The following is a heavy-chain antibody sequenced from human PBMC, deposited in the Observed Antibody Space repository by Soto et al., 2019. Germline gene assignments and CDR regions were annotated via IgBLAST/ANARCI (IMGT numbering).Heavy chain of an antibody. Sequence: QPGGSLRLSCAASGFTLSSNSMAWVRQAPGKRLQWVSGISNDGSTTFYIDSVRGRFTISRDTSTNTLYLQMDSLRVEDTAVYFCAKWSGFGDAWGQGTLVTVS. CDR2: ISNDGSTT. J-gene: IGHJ5*02. CDR3: AKWSGFGDA. V-gene: IGHV3-23*01. CDR1: GFTLSSNS. D-gene: IGHD3-10*01.